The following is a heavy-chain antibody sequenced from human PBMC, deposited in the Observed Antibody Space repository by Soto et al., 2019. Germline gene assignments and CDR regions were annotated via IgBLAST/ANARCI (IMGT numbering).Heavy chain of an antibody. V-gene: IGHV2-5*02. Sequence: QITLKESGPTLVKPTQTLTLTCTFSGFSLSTSGVGVGGIRQSPEKALEWLALTYWDDDKLYSPSPKTRPTTTKDPANHQGVPTKTNPDPVETATQYDAHAGGNESWECWGQGTRVTVSS. J-gene: IGHJ4*02. D-gene: IGHD5-12*01. CDR2: TYWDDDK. CDR3: AHAGGNESWEC. CDR1: GFSLSTSGVG.